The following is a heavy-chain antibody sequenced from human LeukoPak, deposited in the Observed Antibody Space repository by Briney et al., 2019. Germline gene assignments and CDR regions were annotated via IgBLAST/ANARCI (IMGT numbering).Heavy chain of an antibody. V-gene: IGHV4-39*07. CDR2: IYYSGST. CDR3: ARDPYGSGTYYVPFDP. D-gene: IGHD3-10*01. Sequence: SETLSLTCTVSGGSISSSSYYWGWIRQPPGKGLEWIGSIYYSGSTYYNPSLRSRVTISVDTSKNQFSLKLSSVTAADTAVYYCARDPYGSGTYYVPFDPWGQGTLVTVSS. CDR1: GGSISSSSYY. J-gene: IGHJ5*02.